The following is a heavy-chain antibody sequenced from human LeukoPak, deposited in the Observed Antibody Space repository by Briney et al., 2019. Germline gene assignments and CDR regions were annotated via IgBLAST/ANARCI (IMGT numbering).Heavy chain of an antibody. CDR2: INHSGST. V-gene: IGHV4-34*01. J-gene: IGHJ5*02. Sequence: SETLSLTCAVYGGSFSGYYWSWIRQPPGKGLEWIGEINHSGSTNYNPSLKSRVTISVDTSKNQFSLTLSSVTAADTAVYYCASRDYYDSSGYPWNWFDPWGQGTLVTVSS. CDR1: GGSFSGYY. D-gene: IGHD3-22*01. CDR3: ASRDYYDSSGYPWNWFDP.